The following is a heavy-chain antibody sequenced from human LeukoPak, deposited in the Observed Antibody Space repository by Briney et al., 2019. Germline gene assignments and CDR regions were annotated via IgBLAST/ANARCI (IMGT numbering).Heavy chain of an antibody. V-gene: IGHV3-30*04. J-gene: IGHJ4*02. CDR2: ISYDGSNK. CDR3: ARGWPRIDY. CDR1: GFTVSSYA. D-gene: IGHD5-24*01. Sequence: GGSLRLSCAASGFTVSSYAMHWVRQAPGKGLEWVAVISYDGSNKYYADSVKGRFTISRDNSKNTLYLQMNSLRAEDTAVYYCARGWPRIDYWGQGTLVTVSS.